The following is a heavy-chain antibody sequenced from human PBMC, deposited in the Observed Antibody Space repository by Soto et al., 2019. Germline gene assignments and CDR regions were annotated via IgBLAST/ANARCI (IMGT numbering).Heavy chain of an antibody. Sequence: GASVKVSCKASGYTFTSYDINWVRQATGQGLEWMGWMNPNSGNTGYAQKFQGRVTMTRNTSISTAYMELSSLRSEDTAVYCCARAESTRWDFWSGYYIRWFDPWGQGTLVTVSS. D-gene: IGHD3-3*01. CDR2: MNPNSGNT. J-gene: IGHJ5*02. CDR3: ARAESTRWDFWSGYYIRWFDP. CDR1: GYTFTSYD. V-gene: IGHV1-8*01.